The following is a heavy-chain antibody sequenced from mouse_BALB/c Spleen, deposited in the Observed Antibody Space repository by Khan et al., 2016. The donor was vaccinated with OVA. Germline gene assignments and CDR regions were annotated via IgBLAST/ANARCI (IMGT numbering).Heavy chain of an antibody. Sequence: EVELVESGGGLVQPGGSRKLSCAASGFTFSSFGMHWVRQAPKKGLEWVAYISSGSSTIYYVDTVKGRFTISRDNPKNTLFLQMTSLRSEDTAMDYWARSGGNFHWYFDVWGAGTSVTVSS. J-gene: IGHJ1*01. D-gene: IGHD2-1*01. CDR1: GFTFSSFG. CDR3: ARSGGNFHWYFDV. V-gene: IGHV5-17*02. CDR2: ISSGSSTI.